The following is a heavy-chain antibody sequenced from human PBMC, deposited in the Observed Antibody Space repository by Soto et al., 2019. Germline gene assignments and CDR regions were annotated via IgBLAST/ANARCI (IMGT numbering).Heavy chain of an antibody. J-gene: IGHJ4*02. CDR3: AREPPTRTDWDY. Sequence: EVQLVESGGGLVQPGGSLRLSCAASGFTFSTYWMHWVRQAPGEGLVWVSRIHRDGSSTSYAESVKGRFTISRDNAKNTLYLQMYRLRAEDTAVYYCAREPPTRTDWDYWGQGTMVTVSS. V-gene: IGHV3-74*01. D-gene: IGHD2-21*01. CDR2: IHRDGSST. CDR1: GFTFSTYW.